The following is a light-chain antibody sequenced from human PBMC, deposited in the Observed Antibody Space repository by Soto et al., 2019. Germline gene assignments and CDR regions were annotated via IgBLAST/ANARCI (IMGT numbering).Light chain of an antibody. CDR3: GADHGSGNNFFVV. J-gene: IGLJ2*01. V-gene: IGLV9-49*01. CDR1: SGYSNYN. CDR2: VGTGGIVG. Sequence: QLVLTQPPSASASLGASVTLTCTLSSGYSNYNVDWYQQRPGKGPRFVMRVGTGGIVGSKGDGIPDRFSVLGSGLHRFLTIKNIQEEDESDYHCGADHGSGNNFFVVFGGGTKLTVL.